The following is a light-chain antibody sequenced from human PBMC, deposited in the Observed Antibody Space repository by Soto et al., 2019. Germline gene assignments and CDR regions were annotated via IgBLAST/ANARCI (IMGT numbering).Light chain of an antibody. CDR1: QSVSSN. V-gene: IGKV3-15*01. Sequence: EIIMTQSPATLSVSQGERATLSCRASQSVSSNLAWYQQKPGQAPRLLIYGASTRATGIPARFSGSGSGTEFTLTISSLQSEDFAVYYCQQYNNWPITFGQGRRLEIK. CDR3: QQYNNWPIT. J-gene: IGKJ5*01. CDR2: GAS.